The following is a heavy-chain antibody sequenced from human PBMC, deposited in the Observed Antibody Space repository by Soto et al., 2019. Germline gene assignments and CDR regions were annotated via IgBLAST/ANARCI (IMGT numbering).Heavy chain of an antibody. CDR1: GYTFTTYG. V-gene: IGHV1-18*04. CDR2: IRASNGDT. Sequence: QVQLVQSGAEVKKPGASVRVSCKASGYTFTTYGISWVRQAPGQGLEWMAWIRASNGDTNYAQNLQGRVTVTIETSTSTAYMELRSLRSDDTAMYYWARDSFGYAIFDYWGQGTLVTVSS. J-gene: IGHJ4*02. D-gene: IGHD5-18*01. CDR3: ARDSFGYAIFDY.